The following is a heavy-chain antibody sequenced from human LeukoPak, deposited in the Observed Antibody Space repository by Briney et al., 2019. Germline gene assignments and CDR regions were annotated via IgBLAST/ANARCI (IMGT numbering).Heavy chain of an antibody. CDR3: ARDRRYCSSTSCYASQGYFDY. J-gene: IGHJ4*02. CDR2: ISGSGGST. D-gene: IGHD2-2*01. CDR1: GFTFNSYA. V-gene: IGHV3-23*01. Sequence: PGGSLRLSCAVSGFTFNSYAMNWVRQAPGKGLEWVSTISGSGGSTYYTDSVKGRFTISRDNSKNTLYLQMNSLRAEDTAVYYCARDRRYCSSTSCYASQGYFDYWGQGTLVTVSS.